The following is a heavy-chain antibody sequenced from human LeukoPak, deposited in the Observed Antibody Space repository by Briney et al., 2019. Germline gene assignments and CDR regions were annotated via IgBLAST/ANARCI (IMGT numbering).Heavy chain of an antibody. V-gene: IGHV4-34*01. Sequence: SETLSLTCAVYGESFSGYYWSWVRQPPGKGLEWIGEINHSGSTNYNSSLKSRVTISVDTSKSQFSLRLSSVTAADTAVYYCAKVYSSSSRDALDVWGQGTMVTVSS. D-gene: IGHD6-6*01. CDR2: INHSGST. J-gene: IGHJ3*01. CDR3: AKVYSSSSRDALDV. CDR1: GESFSGYY.